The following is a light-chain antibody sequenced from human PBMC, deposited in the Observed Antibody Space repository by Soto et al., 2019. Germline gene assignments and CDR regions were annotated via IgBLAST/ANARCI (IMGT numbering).Light chain of an antibody. CDR1: SSDVGAYNL. V-gene: IGLV2-8*01. Sequence: QSALTQPPSASGSPGQSVTISCTGSSSDVGAYNLVSWYQQHPGKVPKLIISQVTQRPSGVPDRFSASKFGKTASLTVSGLQVEDEADYYCASYAGGNTVIFGGGTKLTVL. CDR3: ASYAGGNTVI. J-gene: IGLJ2*01. CDR2: QVT.